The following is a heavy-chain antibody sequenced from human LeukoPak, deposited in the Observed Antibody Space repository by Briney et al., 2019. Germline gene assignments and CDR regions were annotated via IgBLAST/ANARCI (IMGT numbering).Heavy chain of an antibody. CDR1: GCTFSRYT. V-gene: IGHV1-8*01. Sequence: ASVKVSCMASGCTFSRYTISWVRQAPGQGLEWMGWMNPNSGNTGYAQKFQGRVTMTRNTSISTAYMELSSLRSEDTAVYYCARGEAVPATDFDYWGQGTLVTVSS. D-gene: IGHD2-2*01. CDR3: ARGEAVPATDFDY. CDR2: MNPNSGNT. J-gene: IGHJ4*02.